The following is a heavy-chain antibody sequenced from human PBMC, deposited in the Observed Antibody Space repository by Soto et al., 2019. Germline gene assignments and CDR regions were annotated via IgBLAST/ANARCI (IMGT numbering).Heavy chain of an antibody. Sequence: EVHLLESGGGLVQPGGSLRLSCAASGFTFSSYAMSWVRQAPGKGLEWVSTISGSGVSTHYADSVKGRFTISRDNPRNTLYPQMNSLRAEDTALYYCAKACTNGVCYIDYWGQGTLVTVSS. CDR3: AKACTNGVCYIDY. D-gene: IGHD2-8*01. V-gene: IGHV3-23*01. CDR1: GFTFSSYA. CDR2: ISGSGVST. J-gene: IGHJ4*02.